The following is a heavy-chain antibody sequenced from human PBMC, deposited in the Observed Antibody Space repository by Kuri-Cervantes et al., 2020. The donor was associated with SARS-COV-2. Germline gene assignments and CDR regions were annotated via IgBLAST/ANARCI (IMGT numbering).Heavy chain of an antibody. D-gene: IGHD3-22*01. J-gene: IGHJ6*02. CDR3: ARDGGGHYYDSSGYYHYYYYGMDV. Sequence: SETLSLTCAVYGGSFSGYYWSWIRQPPGKGLGWIGEINHSGSTNYNPSLKSRVTISVDTSKNQFTLKLSSVTAADTAVYYCARDGGGHYYDSSGYYHYYYYGMDVCGQGTTVTVSS. CDR1: GGSFSGYY. V-gene: IGHV4-34*01. CDR2: INHSGST.